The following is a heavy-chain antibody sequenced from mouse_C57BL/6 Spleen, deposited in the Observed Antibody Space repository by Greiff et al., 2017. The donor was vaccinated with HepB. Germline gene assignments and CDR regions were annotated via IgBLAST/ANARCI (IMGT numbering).Heavy chain of an antibody. CDR1: GFTFSDYY. CDR3: ARTGLYWYFDV. Sequence: EVQVVESEGGLVQPGSSMKLSCTASGFTFSDYYMAWVRQVPEKGLEWVANINYDGSSTYYLDSLKSRFIISRDNAKNILYLQMSSLKSEDTATYYCARTGLYWYFDVWGTGTTVTVSS. J-gene: IGHJ1*03. V-gene: IGHV5-16*01. CDR2: INYDGSST. D-gene: IGHD4-1*01.